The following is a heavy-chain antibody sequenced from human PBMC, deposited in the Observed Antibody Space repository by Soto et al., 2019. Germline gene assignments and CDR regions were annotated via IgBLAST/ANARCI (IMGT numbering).Heavy chain of an antibody. D-gene: IGHD3-22*01. V-gene: IGHV5-51*01. CDR2: IYPGDSDT. Sequence: GESLKISCKGSGYSFTSYWIGWVRQMPGKGLEWMGIIYPGDSDTRYSPSFQGQVTISADKSISTAYLQMNSLRVADTAVYYCARGDYHDNSGPFSDAFDVWGQGTMVTVSS. J-gene: IGHJ3*01. CDR1: GYSFTSYW. CDR3: ARGDYHDNSGPFSDAFDV.